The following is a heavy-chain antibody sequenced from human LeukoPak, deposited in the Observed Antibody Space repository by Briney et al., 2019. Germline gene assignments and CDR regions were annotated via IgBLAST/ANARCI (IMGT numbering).Heavy chain of an antibody. CDR3: ARDSAAGTAKFSYYGLDV. CDR2: ISPYNGNT. D-gene: IGHD6-19*01. J-gene: IGHJ6*02. CDR1: GYTFSTDG. Sequence: DSVKVSCEASGYTFSTDGISWARQAPGQGLEWMGWISPYNGNTNYGQNLQGRVTMTTDTSTRTAYMELRSLRSDDTAVYYCARDSAAGTAKFSYYGLDVWGQGTTVTVSS. V-gene: IGHV1-18*01.